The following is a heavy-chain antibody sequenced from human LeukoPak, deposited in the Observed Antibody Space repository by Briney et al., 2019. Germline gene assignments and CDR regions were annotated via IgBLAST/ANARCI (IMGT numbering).Heavy chain of an antibody. D-gene: IGHD2-2*01. J-gene: IGHJ4*02. CDR2: ISSTSSVI. CDR3: ARNLPAADY. V-gene: IGHV3-48*04. Sequence: GGSLRLSCAASGFTFSTYAVHWVRQAPGKGLEWVSYISSTSSVIYYADSVKGRFTISRDNAKNSLYLQMNGLRAEDTAVYYCARNLPAADYWGQGTLVTVSS. CDR1: GFTFSTYA.